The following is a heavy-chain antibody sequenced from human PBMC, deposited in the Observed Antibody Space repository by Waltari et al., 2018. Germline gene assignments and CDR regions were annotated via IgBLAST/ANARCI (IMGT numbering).Heavy chain of an antibody. CDR3: ARGERWGGLAPFFDY. CDR2: IYYSGRT. J-gene: IGHJ4*02. Sequence: QVQLQESGPGLVKPSETLSLTCTVSGGSISSYYWSWIRQPPGKGLEWIGYIYYSGRTNYNPSLKSRVTISVDTSKNQFALKLSSVTAADTAMYYCARGERWGGLAPFFDYWGQGTLVTVSS. CDR1: GGSISSYY. V-gene: IGHV4-59*01. D-gene: IGHD3-16*01.